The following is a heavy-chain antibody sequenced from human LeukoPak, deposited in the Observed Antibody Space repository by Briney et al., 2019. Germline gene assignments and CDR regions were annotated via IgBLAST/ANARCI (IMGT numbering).Heavy chain of an antibody. CDR3: AADPFDY. CDR2: IKDRADGGTA. D-gene: IGHD6-13*01. V-gene: IGHV3-15*01. CDR1: GFTFSNAW. J-gene: IGHJ4*02. Sequence: GGSLRLSCAASGFTFSNAWMTWVRQAPGKGLEWVGHIKDRADGGTAHYAAPVNGRFTISRDDTQNTLYLQMNSLKTEDTAVYYCAADPFDYWGQGTLVTVSS.